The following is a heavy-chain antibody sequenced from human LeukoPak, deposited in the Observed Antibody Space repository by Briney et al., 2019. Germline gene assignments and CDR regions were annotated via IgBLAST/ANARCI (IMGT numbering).Heavy chain of an antibody. V-gene: IGHV4-59*11. Sequence: SETLSLTCAVSGASMRDHYWTWIRQPPGKGLEWIGNIYYMLNANSYNPSLKSRVSISMDTPGTRFSLKLNSVTAADTAVYYCATSFRSGWGFDSWGQGILVAVSS. D-gene: IGHD6-19*01. CDR2: IYYMLNA. J-gene: IGHJ4*02. CDR1: GASMRDHY. CDR3: ATSFRSGWGFDS.